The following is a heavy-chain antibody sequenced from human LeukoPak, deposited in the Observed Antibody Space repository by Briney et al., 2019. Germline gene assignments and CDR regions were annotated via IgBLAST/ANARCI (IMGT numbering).Heavy chain of an antibody. D-gene: IGHD6-19*01. CDR3: ARDTFLAVAGVDAFDI. Sequence: GGSLRLSCAASGFTVSSNYMSWVRQAPGKGLEWVSVIYSGGSTYYADSVKGRFTISRDNSKNTLYLQMNSLRAEDTAVYYCARDTFLAVAGVDAFDIWGQGTMVTVSS. CDR1: GFTVSSNY. CDR2: IYSGGST. V-gene: IGHV3-66*01. J-gene: IGHJ3*02.